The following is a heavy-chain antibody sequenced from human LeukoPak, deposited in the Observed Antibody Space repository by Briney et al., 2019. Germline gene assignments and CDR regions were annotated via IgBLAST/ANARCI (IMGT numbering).Heavy chain of an antibody. CDR1: GFTFSSYN. Sequence: GGSLRLSCAAPGFTFSSYNMNWVRQAPGKGLEWVSSITSSSSIYYADSVKGRFTISRDNAKNSLYLQMNSLRAEDTAVYYCANTKQFEYWGQGTLVTVSS. CDR2: ITSSSSI. D-gene: IGHD1-1*01. V-gene: IGHV3-21*01. CDR3: ANTKQFEY. J-gene: IGHJ4*02.